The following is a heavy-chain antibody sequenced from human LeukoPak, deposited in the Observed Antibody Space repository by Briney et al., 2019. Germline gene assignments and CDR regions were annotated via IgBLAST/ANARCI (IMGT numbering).Heavy chain of an antibody. CDR2: IYYTGST. CDR3: ARGLGYCSSTSCYQAFDI. CDR1: GGSISTYY. D-gene: IGHD2-2*01. V-gene: IGHV4-59*01. Sequence: SETLSLTCTVSGGSISTYYWSWIRQPPGKGQEWIGYIYYTGSTNYNPSLKSRVTISVDTSKNQFSLKLSSVTAADTALYYCARGLGYCSSTSCYQAFDIWGQGTMVTVSS. J-gene: IGHJ3*02.